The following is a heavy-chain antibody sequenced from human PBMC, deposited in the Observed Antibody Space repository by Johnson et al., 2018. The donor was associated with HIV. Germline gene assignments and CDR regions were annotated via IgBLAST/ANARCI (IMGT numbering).Heavy chain of an antibody. J-gene: IGHJ3*02. V-gene: IGHV3-11*04. CDR3: ARLDTSRRDAFDI. Sequence: QVQLVESGGDLVKPGGSLRLSCAASGFTFRDYYMSWIRQAPGKGLEWVAYISSSGSSISYADSVKGRFTISRDNAKNSLYLQMNSLRAEDTAVYYCARLDTSRRDAFDIWGQGTMVTVSS. CDR2: ISSSGSSI. CDR1: GFTFRDYY.